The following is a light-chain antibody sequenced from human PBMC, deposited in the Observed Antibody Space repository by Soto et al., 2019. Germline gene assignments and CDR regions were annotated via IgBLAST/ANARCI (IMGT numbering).Light chain of an antibody. CDR3: QQYGSSGT. V-gene: IGKV3-20*01. CDR2: GAS. CDR1: QSVSSN. J-gene: IGKJ1*01. Sequence: IVMTQSAATLSVYPGERATLSCRASQSVSSNVAWYQQIPGQTPRLLVYGASTRATTIPDRFSGSGSGTDFTLTISRLEPEDFAVYYCQQYGSSGTFGQGTKVDIK.